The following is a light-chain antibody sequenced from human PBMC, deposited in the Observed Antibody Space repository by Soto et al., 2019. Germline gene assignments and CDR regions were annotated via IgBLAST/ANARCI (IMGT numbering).Light chain of an antibody. Sequence: IVLTQSPATLSLSPGERATVSCRASQSVSSYLAWYQQKPGQAPRLLIYDASNRATGIPARFSGSGSGTDFTLTISSLEPEDFAVYYCQQRSNWPPITFGQVTRLEIK. V-gene: IGKV3-11*01. CDR3: QQRSNWPPIT. CDR1: QSVSSY. J-gene: IGKJ5*01. CDR2: DAS.